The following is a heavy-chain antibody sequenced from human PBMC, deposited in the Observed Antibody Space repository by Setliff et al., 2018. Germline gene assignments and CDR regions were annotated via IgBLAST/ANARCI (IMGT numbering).Heavy chain of an antibody. CDR3: ARVKVVGADFDY. CDR2: IYHSGST. D-gene: IGHD1-26*01. V-gene: IGHV4-38-2*01. J-gene: IGHJ4*02. CDR1: GYSISSGYY. Sequence: SETLSLTCAVSGYSISSGYYWGWIRQPPGKGLEWIGSIYHSGSTYYNPSLKRRVTISVDTSKNQFSLKLSSVTAADTAVYYCARVKVVGADFDYWGQGTLVTVSS.